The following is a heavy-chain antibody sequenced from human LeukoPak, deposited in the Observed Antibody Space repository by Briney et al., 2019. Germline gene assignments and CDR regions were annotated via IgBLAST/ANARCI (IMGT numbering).Heavy chain of an antibody. J-gene: IGHJ5*02. V-gene: IGHV4-59*01. CDR3: ARSQWLAGGHWFDP. D-gene: IGHD6-19*01. CDR2: IYYSGST. CDR1: GGSISSYY. Sequence: SETLSLTCTVSGGSISSYYWSWIRQPPGKGLEWIGYIYYSGSTNYNPSLTSRVTISVDTSKNQFSLKLSSVTAADTAVYYCARSQWLAGGHWFDPWGQGTLVTVSS.